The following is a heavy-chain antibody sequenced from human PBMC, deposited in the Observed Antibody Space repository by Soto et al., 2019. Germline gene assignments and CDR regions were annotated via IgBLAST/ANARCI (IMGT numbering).Heavy chain of an antibody. V-gene: IGHV1-69*02. J-gene: IGHJ2*01. CDR2: IIPILGIA. Sequence: QVQLVQSGAEVKKPGSSVKVSCKASGGTFSSYTISWVRQAPGQGLEWMGRIIPILGIANYAQKFQGRVTITADKSTSTAYMELSSLRSEDTAVYYCARVRGQDTHFDLWGRGTLVTVSS. CDR3: ARVRGQDTHFDL. CDR1: GGTFSSYT. D-gene: IGHD3-10*01.